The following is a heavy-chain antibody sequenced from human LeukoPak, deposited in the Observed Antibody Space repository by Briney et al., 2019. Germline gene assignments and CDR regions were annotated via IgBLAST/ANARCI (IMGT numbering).Heavy chain of an antibody. CDR2: IYTSGST. CDR3: ARVVPAAMYWYFDL. J-gene: IGHJ2*01. CDR1: GGSIGSYY. Sequence: SETLSLTCTVSGGSIGSYYWRWIRQPAGKGLEWIGRIYTSGSTNYNPSLKSRVTMSVDTSKNQFSLKLSSVTAADTAVYYCARVVPAAMYWYFDLWGRGTLVTVSS. D-gene: IGHD2-2*01. V-gene: IGHV4-4*07.